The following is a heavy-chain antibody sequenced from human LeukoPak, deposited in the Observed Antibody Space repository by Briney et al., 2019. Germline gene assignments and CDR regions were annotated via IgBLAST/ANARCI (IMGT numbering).Heavy chain of an antibody. V-gene: IGHV3-21*01. CDR3: ARKSSGWTTFDC. Sequence: GGSLRLSCAASGFTFSSYSMNWVRQAPGKGLEWVSSISSSSSYIYYADSVKGRFTISRDNAKNSLYLQMNSMRAEDTAVYYCARKSSGWTTFDCWGQGTLVTVSS. CDR1: GFTFSSYS. CDR2: ISSSSSYI. D-gene: IGHD6-19*01. J-gene: IGHJ4*02.